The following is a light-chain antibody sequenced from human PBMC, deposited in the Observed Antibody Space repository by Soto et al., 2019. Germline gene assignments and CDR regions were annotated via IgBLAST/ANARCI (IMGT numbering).Light chain of an antibody. CDR3: QHYNSYSEA. CDR2: KAS. CDR1: QTISSW. J-gene: IGKJ1*01. V-gene: IGKV1-5*03. Sequence: DIQMTQSPSTLSGSVGDRVTITCRASQTISSWLAWYQQKPGKAPKLLIYKASTLKSGVPSRFSGSGSGTEFPLTISSLQPDDFATYYCQHYNSYSEAFGQGTKVEFK.